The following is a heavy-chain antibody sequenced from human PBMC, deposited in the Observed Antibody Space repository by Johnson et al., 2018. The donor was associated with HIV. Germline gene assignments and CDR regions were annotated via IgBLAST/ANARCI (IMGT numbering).Heavy chain of an antibody. CDR1: GFTFSSYG. J-gene: IGHJ3*02. CDR3: AKDPGRRDPHAFDI. D-gene: IGHD2-15*01. CDR2: IRYDGSNK. V-gene: IGHV3-30*02. Sequence: HVQLVESGGGVVQPGGSLRLSCAASGFTFSSYGMHWVRQAPGKGLAWVAFIRYDGSNKYYADSVKGRFTISRDNYKNTLYLQMNSLRAEDTAVYYCAKDPGRRDPHAFDIWGQGTMFTVS.